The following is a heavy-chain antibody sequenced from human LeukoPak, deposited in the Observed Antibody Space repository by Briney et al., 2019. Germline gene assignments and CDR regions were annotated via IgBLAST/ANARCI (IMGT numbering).Heavy chain of an antibody. CDR1: GFTFSDYY. D-gene: IGHD6-19*01. CDR3: ARGVVQWLAYFDY. Sequence: PGGSLRLSCAASGFTFSDYYMSWIRQAPGKGLEWVSYISSSGSTIYYADSVKGRFTISRDNSKNTLYLQMNSLRAEDTAVYYCARGVVQWLAYFDYWGQGTLVTVSS. J-gene: IGHJ4*02. V-gene: IGHV3-11*04. CDR2: ISSSGSTI.